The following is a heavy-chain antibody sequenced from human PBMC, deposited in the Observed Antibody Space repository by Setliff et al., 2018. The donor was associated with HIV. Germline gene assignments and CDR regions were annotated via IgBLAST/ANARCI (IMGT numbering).Heavy chain of an antibody. J-gene: IGHJ6*03. CDR2: IFSNDEK. V-gene: IGHV2-26*01. Sequence: KSGPTLVNPTGTLTLTCTVSGFSLSNARMGVSWIRQPPGKALEWLAHIFSNDEKSYSTSLKSRLTISKDTSKSQVVLTMTNMDPVDTATYYCARMVTTGTLVGYYYMDVWGKGTTVTVSS. CDR1: GFSLSNARMG. D-gene: IGHD1-1*01. CDR3: ARMVTTGTLVGYYYMDV.